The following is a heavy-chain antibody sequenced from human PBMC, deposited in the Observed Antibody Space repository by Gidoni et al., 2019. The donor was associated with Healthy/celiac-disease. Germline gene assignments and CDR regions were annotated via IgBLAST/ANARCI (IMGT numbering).Heavy chain of an antibody. CDR1: GFTVSSYG. CDR3: ARDPLYDYGDSYGMDV. V-gene: IGHV3-33*01. Sequence: QVQLVESGGGVVQPGRSLRLHCAASGFTVSSYGMNWVRRAPGKGLEWVAVIWYDGSNKYYADSVKGRFTISRDNSKNTLYLQMNSLRAEDTAVYYCARDPLYDYGDSYGMDVWGQGTTVTVSS. J-gene: IGHJ6*02. CDR2: IWYDGSNK. D-gene: IGHD4-17*01.